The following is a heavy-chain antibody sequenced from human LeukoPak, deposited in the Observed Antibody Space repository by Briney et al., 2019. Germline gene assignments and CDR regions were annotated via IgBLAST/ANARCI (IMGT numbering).Heavy chain of an antibody. CDR1: GFTFTGYD. CDR2: INANSDGT. V-gene: IGHV1-2*02. J-gene: IGHJ5*02. D-gene: IGHD6-13*01. CDR3: ARGEYSSSWYPT. Sequence: ASLKVSCTASGFTFTGYDMHWVRQAPGQGLEWMGWINANSDGTNYAQKFQGRVTMSRDKAISTAYMELSRLRSDDTAVYYCARGEYSSSWYPTWGQGTLVTVFS.